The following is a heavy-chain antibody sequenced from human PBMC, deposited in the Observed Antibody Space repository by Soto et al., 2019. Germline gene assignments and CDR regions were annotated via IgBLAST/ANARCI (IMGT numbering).Heavy chain of an antibody. CDR3: ARHDSFGSGSYPYYMDV. Sequence: SETLSLTCTVSGGSISSYYWSWIRQPPGKGLEWIGYIYYSGSTNYNPSLKSRVTISVDTSKNQFSLKLSSVTAADTAVYYCARHDSFGSGSYPYYMDVWGKGTTVTVSS. D-gene: IGHD3-10*01. V-gene: IGHV4-59*08. CDR2: IYYSGST. CDR1: GGSISSYY. J-gene: IGHJ6*03.